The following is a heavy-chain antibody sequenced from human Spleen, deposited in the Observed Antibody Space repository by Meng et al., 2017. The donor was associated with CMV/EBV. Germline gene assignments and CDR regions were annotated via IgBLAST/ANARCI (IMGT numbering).Heavy chain of an antibody. Sequence: SCAASGFTFSSYAMHWVRQAPGKGLEWVAVISYDGSNKYYADSVKGRFTISRDNSKNTLYLQMNSLRAEDTAVYYCARAQVVPAAIGPYYYYGMDVWGQGTTVTSP. J-gene: IGHJ6*02. V-gene: IGHV3-30*04. CDR3: ARAQVVPAAIGPYYYYGMDV. D-gene: IGHD2-2*02. CDR2: ISYDGSNK. CDR1: GFTFSSYA.